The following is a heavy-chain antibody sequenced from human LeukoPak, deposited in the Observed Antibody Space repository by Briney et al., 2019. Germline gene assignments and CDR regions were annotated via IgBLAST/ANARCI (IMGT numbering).Heavy chain of an antibody. J-gene: IGHJ4*02. V-gene: IGHV3-30*18. CDR2: ISYDGTNK. CDR1: GFAFSSYG. CDR3: AKDTDYGDHTVDY. D-gene: IGHD4-17*01. Sequence: PGRSLRLSCAASGFAFSSYGMHWVRQAPGKGLEWVAIISYDGTNKYYGDSVKGRFTISRDNSKNTLYLQINSLRVEDTAVYYCAKDTDYGDHTVDYWGRGTLVTVSS.